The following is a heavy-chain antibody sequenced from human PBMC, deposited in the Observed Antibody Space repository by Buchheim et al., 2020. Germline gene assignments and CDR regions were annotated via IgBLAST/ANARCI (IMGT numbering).Heavy chain of an antibody. J-gene: IGHJ4*02. CDR3: AKGQFVRKGYFDY. CDR1: GFTFNTYV. V-gene: IGHV3-23*04. Sequence: VQLVESGGGLVKPGGSLRLSCAASGFTFNTYVMNWVRQAPGKGLQWVSSISSTGSSTYYADSVKGRFTISRDNSKNTLDLQMNSLRADDTAVYYCAKGQFVRKGYFDYWGQGAL. CDR2: ISSTGSST. D-gene: IGHD6-6*01.